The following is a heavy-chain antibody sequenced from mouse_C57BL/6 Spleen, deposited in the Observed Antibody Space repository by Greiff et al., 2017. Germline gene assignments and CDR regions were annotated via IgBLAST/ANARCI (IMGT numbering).Heavy chain of an antibody. CDR1: GFSLTSYG. Sequence: VMLVESGPGLVQPSQSLSITCTVSGFSLTSYGVHWVRQSPGKGLEWLGVIWRGGSTDYNAAFMSRLSITKDNSKSQVFFKMNSLQADDTAIYYCAKNDYYGSSYGYFDVWGTGTTVTVSS. D-gene: IGHD1-1*01. CDR3: AKNDYYGSSYGYFDV. CDR2: IWRGGST. V-gene: IGHV2-5*01. J-gene: IGHJ1*03.